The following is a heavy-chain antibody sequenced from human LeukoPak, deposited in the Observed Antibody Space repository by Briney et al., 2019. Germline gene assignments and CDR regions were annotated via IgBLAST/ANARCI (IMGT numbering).Heavy chain of an antibody. CDR3: AKAHTPTGDYYYYGMDV. Sequence: PGGSLRLSCAASGFTFSSYAMSWVRQAPGKGLEWVSAISGSGGSTYYADSVKGRFTISRDNSKNTLYLQMNSLRAEDTAVYYCAKAHTPTGDYYYYGMDVWGQGTTVTVSS. CDR2: ISGSGGST. D-gene: IGHD7-27*01. V-gene: IGHV3-23*01. CDR1: GFTFSSYA. J-gene: IGHJ6*02.